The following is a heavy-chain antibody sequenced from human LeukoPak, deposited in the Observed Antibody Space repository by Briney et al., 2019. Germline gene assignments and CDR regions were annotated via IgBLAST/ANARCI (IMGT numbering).Heavy chain of an antibody. CDR3: AIAWSTSGSYIDY. CDR2: IYTNGNT. V-gene: IGHV4-4*07. D-gene: IGHD1-26*01. CDR1: GGSISSYY. J-gene: IGHJ4*02. Sequence: KPSETLSLTCTVSGGSISSYYWSWIRQPAGKGLEWIGRIYTNGNTNYNPSLKSRVTMSVDTSKNQFYLKLSSVTAADTAVYYCAIAWSTSGSYIDYWGQGTLVTVSS.